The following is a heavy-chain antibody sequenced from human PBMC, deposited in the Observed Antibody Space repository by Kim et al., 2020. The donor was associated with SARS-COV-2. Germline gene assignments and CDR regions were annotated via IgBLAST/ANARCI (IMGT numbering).Heavy chain of an antibody. Sequence: NYNPSHKSRVTISGDTSKNQFSLKLSSVTAADTAVYYCAIGYSSSWAFDYWGQGTLVAVSS. CDR3: AIGYSSSWAFDY. J-gene: IGHJ4*02. D-gene: IGHD6-13*01. V-gene: IGHV4-59*01.